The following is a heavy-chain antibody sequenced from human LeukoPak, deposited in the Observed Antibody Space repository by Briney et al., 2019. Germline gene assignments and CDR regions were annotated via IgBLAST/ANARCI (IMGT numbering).Heavy chain of an antibody. J-gene: IGHJ4*02. CDR3: ARGAAVEDFDY. Sequence: GGSLRLSCAASGFTFSSYGMHWVRQAPGKGLEWVAVIWYDGSNKYYADSVKGRFTISRDNSKNTLYLQMNSLRAEGTAVYYCARGAAVEDFDYWGRGTLVTVSS. D-gene: IGHD6-19*01. CDR1: GFTFSSYG. CDR2: IWYDGSNK. V-gene: IGHV3-33*01.